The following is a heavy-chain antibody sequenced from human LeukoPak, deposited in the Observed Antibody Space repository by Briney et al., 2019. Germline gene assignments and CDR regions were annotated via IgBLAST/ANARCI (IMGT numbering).Heavy chain of an antibody. CDR1: GFAFSSYE. D-gene: IGHD1-26*01. Sequence: GGSLRLSCAASGFAFSSYEMNWVRRAPGKGLEWVSYISSSGSTTYYADSVKGRFTISRDNAKNSLYLQMNSLRAEDTAVYYCARDDFIVGATYYFDYWGQGTLVTVSS. J-gene: IGHJ4*02. V-gene: IGHV3-48*03. CDR3: ARDDFIVGATYYFDY. CDR2: ISSSGSTT.